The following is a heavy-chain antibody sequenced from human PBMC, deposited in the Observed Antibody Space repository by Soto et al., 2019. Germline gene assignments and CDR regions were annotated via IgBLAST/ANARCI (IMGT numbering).Heavy chain of an antibody. Sequence: QVQLQESGPGLVKPSGTLSLTCGVSGDSIGSSNWWSWVRQPPGKGLEWIGEIYHSGSTNYNPSRKSRVTLSVGKSKTQCSLRLCSVTAADTAVDYCARLVGATLVDYWGQGTLVTVSS. CDR1: GDSIGSSNW. V-gene: IGHV4-4*02. D-gene: IGHD1-26*01. CDR2: IYHSGST. CDR3: ARLVGATLVDY. J-gene: IGHJ4*02.